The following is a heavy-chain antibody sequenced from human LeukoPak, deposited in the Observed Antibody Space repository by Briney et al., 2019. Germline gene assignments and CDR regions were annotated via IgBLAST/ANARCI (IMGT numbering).Heavy chain of an antibody. CDR3: AREGNPYYDILTGSNWFDP. Sequence: GGSLRLSCAASGFTFSSYGMHWVRQAPGKGLEWVSYISSSGSTIYYADSVKGRFTISRDNAKNSLYLQMNSLRAEDTAVYYCAREGNPYYDILTGSNWFDPWGQGTLVAVSS. CDR1: GFTFSSYG. V-gene: IGHV3-48*04. CDR2: ISSSGSTI. D-gene: IGHD3-9*01. J-gene: IGHJ5*02.